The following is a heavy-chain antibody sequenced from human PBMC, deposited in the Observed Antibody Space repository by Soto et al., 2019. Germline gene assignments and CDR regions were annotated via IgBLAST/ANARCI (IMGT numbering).Heavy chain of an antibody. CDR2: FDPEDGET. CDR1: GYTLTELS. V-gene: IGHV1-24*01. Sequence: ASVKVSCKVSGYTLTELSMHWVRQAPGKGLEWMGGFDPEDGETIYAQKFQGRVTMTEDTSTDTAYMELSSLRSEDTAVYYCATSYIVATIIYYYGMDVLGQGTTVTVSS. D-gene: IGHD5-12*01. J-gene: IGHJ6*02. CDR3: ATSYIVATIIYYYGMDV.